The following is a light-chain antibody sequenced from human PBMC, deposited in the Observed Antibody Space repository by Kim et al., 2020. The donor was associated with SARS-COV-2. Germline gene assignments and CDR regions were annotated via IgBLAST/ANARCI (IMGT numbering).Light chain of an antibody. CDR3: QQYNSFPYT. Sequence: SGSIGNRVTITCRASQIIDTWLAWYQQKPGKAPKLLIYRASTLESGVPSRFSGSAFGTDFTLTISSLQPDDFATYYCQQYNSFPYTFGQGTKLEI. V-gene: IGKV1-5*03. J-gene: IGKJ2*01. CDR1: QIIDTW. CDR2: RAS.